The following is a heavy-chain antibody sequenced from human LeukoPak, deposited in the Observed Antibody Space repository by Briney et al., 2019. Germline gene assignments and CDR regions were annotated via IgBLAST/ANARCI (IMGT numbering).Heavy chain of an antibody. CDR3: AKGPRTMIVVVIDY. V-gene: IGHV3-23*01. D-gene: IGHD3-22*01. Sequence: GGSLRLSCAASEFTFNTYAVSWVRQAPGKGLEWVSAISGDGGITYYADSVKGRFTISRDNSKNTLYLQMNSLRAEDTAVYYCAKGPRTMIVVVIDYWGQGTLVTVSS. J-gene: IGHJ4*02. CDR1: EFTFNTYA. CDR2: ISGDGGIT.